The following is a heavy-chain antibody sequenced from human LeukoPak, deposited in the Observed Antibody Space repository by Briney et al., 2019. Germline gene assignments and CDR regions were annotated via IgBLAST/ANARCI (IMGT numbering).Heavy chain of an antibody. CDR2: INPSGGST. CDR3: ARRPPWELLSYFDY. V-gene: IGHV1-46*01. Sequence: GASVKVSCKASGYTFTSYYMHWVRQAPGQGLEWMGIINPSGGSTSYAQKFQGRVTMTRDTSTSTAYMELRSLRSDDTAVYYCARRPPWELLSYFDYWGQGTLVTVSS. D-gene: IGHD1-26*01. CDR1: GYTFTSYY. J-gene: IGHJ4*02.